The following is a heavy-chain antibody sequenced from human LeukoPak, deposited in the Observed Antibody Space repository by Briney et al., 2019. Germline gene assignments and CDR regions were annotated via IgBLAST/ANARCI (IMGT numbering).Heavy chain of an antibody. V-gene: IGHV3-74*01. J-gene: IGHJ4*02. Sequence: PGGSLRLSCAASGFTFSSYWMHWVRQAPGKGLVWVSRINSDGSSTIYADSVKGGFTISRDNAKNTLYLQMNSLRAEDTAVYYCARDLLGNSGSYLRHPNGPPFDYWGQGTLVTVSS. D-gene: IGHD1-26*01. CDR1: GFTFSSYW. CDR2: INSDGSST. CDR3: ARDLLGNSGSYLRHPNGPPFDY.